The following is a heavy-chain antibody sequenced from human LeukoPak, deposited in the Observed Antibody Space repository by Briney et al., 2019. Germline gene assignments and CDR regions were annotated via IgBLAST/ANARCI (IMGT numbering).Heavy chain of an antibody. CDR2: ISGSGGST. CDR3: AKDLRGGGAYFDY. D-gene: IGHD3-16*01. V-gene: IGHV3-23*01. CDR1: GFTFSSYA. Sequence: GGSLRLSCAASGFTFSSYAMSWVRQAPGKGLEWVSAISGSGGSTYYADSVKGRFTISGDNSKNTLYLQMNSLRAEDTAVYYCAKDLRGGGAYFDYWGQGTLVTVSS. J-gene: IGHJ4*02.